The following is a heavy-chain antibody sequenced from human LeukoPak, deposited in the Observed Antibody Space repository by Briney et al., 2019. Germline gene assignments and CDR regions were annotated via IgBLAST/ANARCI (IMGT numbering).Heavy chain of an antibody. Sequence: PSETPSLTCTVSGGSIGKFYWHWIRQPPGKRLEWIGYVDYTGTTNYNPSLQSRVTISVDTSMNRLSLNLRSISAADTAVYFCARGASRGSLYWFFDLWGRGTLLTVSS. D-gene: IGHD2-2*01. CDR3: ARGASRGSLYWFFDL. J-gene: IGHJ2*01. V-gene: IGHV4-59*01. CDR2: VDYTGTT. CDR1: GGSIGKFY.